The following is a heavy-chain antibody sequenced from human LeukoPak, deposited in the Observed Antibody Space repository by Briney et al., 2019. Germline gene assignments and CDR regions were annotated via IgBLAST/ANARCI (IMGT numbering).Heavy chain of an antibody. CDR2: IWYDGSNK. CDR3: AKGPFRGYYYYYMDV. D-gene: IGHD3-10*01. CDR1: GLTFSSYG. V-gene: IGHV3-33*06. Sequence: PGGSLRLSCAASGLTFSSYGMHWVRQAPGKGLEWVAVIWYDGSNKYYADSVKGQFTISRDNSKNTLYLQMNSLRAEDTAVYYCAKGPFRGYYYYYMDVWGKGTTVTVSS. J-gene: IGHJ6*03.